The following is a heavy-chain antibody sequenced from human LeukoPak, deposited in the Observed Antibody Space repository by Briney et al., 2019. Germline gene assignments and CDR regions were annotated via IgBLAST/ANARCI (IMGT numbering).Heavy chain of an antibody. V-gene: IGHV1-69*13. CDR2: IIPIFGTA. CDR1: GGTFSSYA. D-gene: IGHD3-16*02. Sequence: SVKVSCKASGGTFSSYAISWVRQAPGHGLEWMGGIIPIFGTANYAQKFQGRVTITADESTSTAYMELSSLRSEDTAVYYCARARPYYDYVWGSYRSSYYFDYWGQGTLVTVSS. CDR3: ARARPYYDYVWGSYRSSYYFDY. J-gene: IGHJ4*02.